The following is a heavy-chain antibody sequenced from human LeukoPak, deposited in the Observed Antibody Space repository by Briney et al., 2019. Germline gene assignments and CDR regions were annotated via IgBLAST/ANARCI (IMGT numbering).Heavy chain of an antibody. V-gene: IGHV1-18*01. CDR3: ARVGPADPPPYYYYYYMDV. CDR1: GYTFTSYG. Sequence: ASVKVSCKASGYTFTSYGISWVRQAPGQGLEWMGWISAYNGNTNYAQKLQGRVTMTTDTSTSTAYMELRSLRSDDTAVYYCARVGPADPPPYYYYYYMDVWGKGTTVTVSS. J-gene: IGHJ6*03. CDR2: ISAYNGNT. D-gene: IGHD2-2*01.